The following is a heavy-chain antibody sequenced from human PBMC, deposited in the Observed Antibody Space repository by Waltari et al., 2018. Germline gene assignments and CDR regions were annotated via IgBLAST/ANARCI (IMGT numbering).Heavy chain of an antibody. Sequence: QVQLVQSGAEVKKPGSSVKGSCKVSGDTFSSHTNSWVRQAPGQGLEWMGRIIPILGIEDYAQKFQGRVTITADKSTNTAYMELSSLRSEDTAVYYCAAATKSYGLDVWGLGTTVTVSS. CDR1: GDTFSSHT. D-gene: IGHD2-8*01. J-gene: IGHJ6*02. V-gene: IGHV1-69*02. CDR2: IIPILGIE. CDR3: AAATKSYGLDV.